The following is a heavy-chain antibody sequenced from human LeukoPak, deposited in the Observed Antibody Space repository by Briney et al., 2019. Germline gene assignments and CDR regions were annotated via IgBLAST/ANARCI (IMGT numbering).Heavy chain of an antibody. J-gene: IGHJ5*02. CDR2: IYYSGST. V-gene: IGHV4-39*01. D-gene: IGHD6-13*01. CDR1: GGSISNSSYY. CDR3: ASGPGIAAAVDNWFDP. Sequence: SETLSLTCTVSGGSISNSSYYWGWIRQPPGKGLEWIGSIYYSGSTYYNPSLKSRVTISVDTSKNQFSLKLSSVTAADTAVYYCASGPGIAAAVDNWFDPWGQGTLVTVSS.